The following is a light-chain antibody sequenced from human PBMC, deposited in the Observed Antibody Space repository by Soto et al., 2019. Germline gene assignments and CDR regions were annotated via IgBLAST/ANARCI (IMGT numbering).Light chain of an antibody. CDR2: DAS. CDR1: QSVTTY. V-gene: IGKV3-11*01. CDR3: QQRNNWPPSIT. J-gene: IGKJ5*01. Sequence: EIVLTQSTATLSLSPGDRATLSCRASQSVTTYLAWYQQKPGQAPRLLIYDASNRATGIPARFSCSGSGTDFTLTISSLEPEEFALYYCQQRNNWPPSITFGQGTRLEIK.